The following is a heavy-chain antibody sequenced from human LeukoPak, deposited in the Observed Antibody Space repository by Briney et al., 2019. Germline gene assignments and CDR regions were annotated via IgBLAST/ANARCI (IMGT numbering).Heavy chain of an antibody. V-gene: IGHV3-21*04. Sequence: PGRSVTLYCAGSGFTFYSYGMQWLRQAQGKGRVGVFSISSNSNYIYHADSVKGPFTISRDNAKNSLFLQMNSLRADDTAVYYCARDFGLSFQLYSGTGMDVWGQGTTVTVSS. CDR2: ISSNSNYI. CDR3: ARDFGLSFQLYSGTGMDV. J-gene: IGHJ6*02. CDR1: GFTFYSYG. D-gene: IGHD3-16*02.